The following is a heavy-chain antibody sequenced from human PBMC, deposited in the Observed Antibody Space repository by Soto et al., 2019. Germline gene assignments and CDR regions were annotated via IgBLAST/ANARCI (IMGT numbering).Heavy chain of an antibody. V-gene: IGHV3-74*01. CDR2: IGHDGVRT. CDR3: VRENRVSNMGLRA. Sequence: EVQLVESGGGLVQPGGSLRLSCAASGFTFSGDWMHWVRQSPGKGLVWLACIGHDGVRTRYADSMKGRFTISRDNAKNELYLEMTSLRVEETAVYYCVRENRVSNMGLRAWGRGTLVIVSS. CDR1: GFTFSGDW. J-gene: IGHJ4*02. D-gene: IGHD2-8*01.